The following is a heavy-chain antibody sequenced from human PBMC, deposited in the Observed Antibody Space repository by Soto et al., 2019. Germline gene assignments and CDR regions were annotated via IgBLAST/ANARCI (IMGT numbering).Heavy chain of an antibody. CDR3: ASLIAAAGPPHSPRYYYGMDV. CDR2: IIPIFGTA. D-gene: IGHD6-13*01. J-gene: IGHJ6*02. V-gene: IGHV1-69*12. Sequence: QVQLVQSGAEVKKPGSSVKFSCKASGGTFSSYAISWVRQAPGQGLEWMGGIIPIFGTADYAQKFQGRVTITADESTSTAYMELSSLRSEDTAVYYCASLIAAAGPPHSPRYYYGMDVWGQGTTVTVSS. CDR1: GGTFSSYA.